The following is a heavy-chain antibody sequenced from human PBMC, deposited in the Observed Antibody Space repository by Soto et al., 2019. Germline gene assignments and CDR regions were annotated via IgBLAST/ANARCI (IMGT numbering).Heavy chain of an antibody. D-gene: IGHD3-10*01. CDR1: GFSFEDYA. Sequence: EVQLVESGGGLVQPGRSLRLSCAASGFSFEDYAMHWVRQAPGKGLEWVSGIAWNSDIIGYADSVKGRFTISRDNGKKSRYLQMNSLRPEDTALYYFGKDHYGSAIDGMDVWGQGTTVTVSS. CDR2: IAWNSDII. V-gene: IGHV3-9*01. CDR3: GKDHYGSAIDGMDV. J-gene: IGHJ6*02.